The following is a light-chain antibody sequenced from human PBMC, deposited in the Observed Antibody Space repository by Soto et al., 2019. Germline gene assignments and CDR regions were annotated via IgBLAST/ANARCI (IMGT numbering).Light chain of an antibody. CDR3: HQYFDWPRGT. V-gene: IGKV3-15*01. Sequence: EIVVTQSPAILSVSPGERATLSCRVSQSVNGHLAWYQQRPGQAPRLLIYGTSTRATDVPLRFSGGGSGTEFTLTISSLQSEDFAVYFCHQYFDWPRGTFGQGTKLEI. CDR1: QSVNGH. J-gene: IGKJ1*01. CDR2: GTS.